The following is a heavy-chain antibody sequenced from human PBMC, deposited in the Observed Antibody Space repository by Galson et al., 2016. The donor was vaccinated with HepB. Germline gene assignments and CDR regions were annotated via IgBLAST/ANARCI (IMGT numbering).Heavy chain of an antibody. J-gene: IGHJ4*02. V-gene: IGHV3-23*01. Sequence: SLRLSCAASGFTFSSYAMTWVRQAPGKGLEWVSGINHSGASTYYADSVKGRFTMSRDNSKNTLYLQMNSLRAEDTALYYCAKVDGGGDCKRFDYWGQGTLVTVSS. CDR2: INHSGAST. D-gene: IGHD2-21*02. CDR3: AKVDGGGDCKRFDY. CDR1: GFTFSSYA.